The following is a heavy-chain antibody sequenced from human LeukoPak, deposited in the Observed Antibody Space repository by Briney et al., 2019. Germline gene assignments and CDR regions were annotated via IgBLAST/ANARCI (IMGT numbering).Heavy chain of an antibody. Sequence: GGSLRLSCAASGFTFSSYGMHWVRQAPGKGLEWVAVIWYDGSNKYYADSVMGRFTISRDNSKNTLYLQMNSLRAEDTAVYYCAKVEYYDSSGYYPLDYWGQGTLVTVSS. V-gene: IGHV3-30*02. D-gene: IGHD3-22*01. CDR2: IWYDGSNK. CDR1: GFTFSSYG. CDR3: AKVEYYDSSGYYPLDY. J-gene: IGHJ4*02.